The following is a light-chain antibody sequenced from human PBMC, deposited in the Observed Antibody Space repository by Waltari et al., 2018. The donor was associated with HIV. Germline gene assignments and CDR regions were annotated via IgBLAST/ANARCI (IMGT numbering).Light chain of an antibody. J-gene: IGLJ3*02. V-gene: IGLV1-47*01. CDR2: GHT. Sequence: QSVLTQPPSASGTPGQRVTISCSGGSFNFGSNYVYRYQQFPGTAPRLLCYGHTLGPAGVPDRFCDSKSAPSASLAVSGVRSEDEADYFCAAWDDSVSGRVFGGGTKLTVL. CDR1: SFNFGSNY. CDR3: AAWDDSVSGRV.